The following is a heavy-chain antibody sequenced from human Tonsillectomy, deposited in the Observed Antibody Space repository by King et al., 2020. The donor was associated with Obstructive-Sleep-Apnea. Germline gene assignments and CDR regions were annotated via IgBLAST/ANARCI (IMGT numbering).Heavy chain of an antibody. CDR3: ARDLEGYCSSTSCYSYGMDV. D-gene: IGHD2-2*01. V-gene: IGHV1-46*01. CDR1: GYTFTSYY. Sequence: QLVQSGAEVKKPGASVKVSCKASGYTFTSYYMHWVRQAPGQGLEWMGIINPSGGSTSYAQKFQGRVTMTRDTSTSTVYMALSSLRSEDTAVYYCARDLEGYCSSTSCYSYGMDVWGQGTTVTVSS. J-gene: IGHJ6*02. CDR2: INPSGGST.